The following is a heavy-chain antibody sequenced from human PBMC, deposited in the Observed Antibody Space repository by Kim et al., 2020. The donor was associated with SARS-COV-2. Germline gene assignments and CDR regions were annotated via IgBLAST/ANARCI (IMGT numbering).Heavy chain of an antibody. V-gene: IGHV3-23*01. CDR2: ISGSGGST. CDR3: AKDRSFDWFRYDAFDI. Sequence: GGSLRLSCAASGFTFSSYAMSWVRQAPGKGLEWVSAISGSGGSTYYADSVKGRFTISRDNSKNTLYLQMNSLRAEDTAVYYCAKDRSFDWFRYDAFDIWGQGTMVTVSS. J-gene: IGHJ3*02. D-gene: IGHD3-9*01. CDR1: GFTFSSYA.